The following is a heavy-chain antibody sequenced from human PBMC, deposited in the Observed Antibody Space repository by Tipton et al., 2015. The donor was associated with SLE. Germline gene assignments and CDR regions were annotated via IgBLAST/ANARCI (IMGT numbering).Heavy chain of an antibody. Sequence: TLSLTCTVSGGSLSSYYWSWIRQPPGKGLEWIGYIYYSGSTNYNPSLKSRVTISVDTSKNQFSLKLSSVTAADTAVYYCARVACSGGSCYAGCDAVDIWGQGTMVTVSS. J-gene: IGHJ3*02. CDR2: IYYSGST. D-gene: IGHD2-15*01. CDR1: GGSLSSYY. V-gene: IGHV4-59*01. CDR3: ARVACSGGSCYAGCDAVDI.